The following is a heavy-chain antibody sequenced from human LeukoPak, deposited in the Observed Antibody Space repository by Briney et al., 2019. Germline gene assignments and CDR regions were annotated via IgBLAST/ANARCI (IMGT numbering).Heavy chain of an antibody. CDR1: GFTDSSNY. D-gene: IGHD2-21*02. CDR2: IYSGGST. V-gene: IGHV3-66*01. Sequence: GGSLRLSCAASGFTDSSNYMSWVRQAPGKGLEWVSVIYSGGSTYYGDSVKGRFTISRDNSKNTLYLQMNSLRAEDTAVYYCASGGTYCGGDCYEPFTYWGQGTLVTVSS. J-gene: IGHJ4*02. CDR3: ASGGTYCGGDCYEPFTY.